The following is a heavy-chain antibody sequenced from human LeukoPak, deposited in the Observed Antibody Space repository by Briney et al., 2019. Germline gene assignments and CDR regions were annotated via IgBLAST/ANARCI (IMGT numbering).Heavy chain of an antibody. D-gene: IGHD3-16*01. CDR1: GFTFSSYV. CDR2: IGGSVGSM. Sequence: PGGSLRLSCAASGFTFSSYVMSWVRQAPGKGLEWVSNIGGSVGSMFYAASVKGRFAISRDNSKKTLFLQMNNLRVEDTAVYFCARGGGLDVWGQGATVTVSS. V-gene: IGHV3-23*01. CDR3: ARGGGLDV. J-gene: IGHJ6*02.